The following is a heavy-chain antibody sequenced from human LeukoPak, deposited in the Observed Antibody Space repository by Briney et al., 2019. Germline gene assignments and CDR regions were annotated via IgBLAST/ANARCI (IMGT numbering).Heavy chain of an antibody. D-gene: IGHD3-22*01. CDR2: INPNSSGT. V-gene: IGHV1-2*02. Sequence: ASEKVSCKASGYTLIGYYMHWVRQAPGQGLEWMGWINPNSSGTNYAQNFKGRVTMTRDTSISTAYMELSRLRSDDTAVYYCARGDSSGYYYAFDIWGQGTMVTVSS. CDR1: GYTLIGYY. CDR3: ARGDSSGYYYAFDI. J-gene: IGHJ3*02.